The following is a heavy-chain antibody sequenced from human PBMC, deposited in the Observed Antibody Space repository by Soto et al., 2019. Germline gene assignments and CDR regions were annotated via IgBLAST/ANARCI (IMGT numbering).Heavy chain of an antibody. CDR3: ARDPFSGSSY. CDR2: ISSSSSYI. D-gene: IGHD3-10*01. Sequence: GGSLRLSCASSGFTFSLYIMNGVRQAPGKGLEWVSSISSSSSYIYYADSVKGRFTISRDNAKNSLYLQMNSLRAEDTAVYYCARDPFSGSSYWGQGTLVTVSS. V-gene: IGHV3-21*01. CDR1: GFTFSLYI. J-gene: IGHJ4*02.